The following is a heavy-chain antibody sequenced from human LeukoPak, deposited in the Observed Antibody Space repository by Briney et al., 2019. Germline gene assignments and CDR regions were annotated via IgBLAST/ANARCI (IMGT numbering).Heavy chain of an antibody. CDR1: GFTFSSYW. D-gene: IGHD6-13*01. CDR2: IKQDGSEK. V-gene: IGHV3-7*01. Sequence: AGGSLRLSCAASGFTFSSYWMSWVRQAPGKGLEWVANIKQDGSEKYYVDSVKGRFTISRDNAKNSLYLQMNSLRAEDTAVYYCAKGSDYSSSWWFDYWGQGTLVTVSS. J-gene: IGHJ4*02. CDR3: AKGSDYSSSWWFDY.